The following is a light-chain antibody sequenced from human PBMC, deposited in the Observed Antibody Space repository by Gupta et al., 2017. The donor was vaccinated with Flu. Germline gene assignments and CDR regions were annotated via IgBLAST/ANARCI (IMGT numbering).Light chain of an antibody. CDR2: AAS. CDR3: RQAYGFPLT. Sequence: DIQMTQSPSSVSASVGDRVTITCRASQGISSWLAWYQQKPGKAPKLLIYAASRVQSGVPSRISGRRSGGAFSLIIISLLPQDFTTTYCRQAYGFPLTFGGGTKVEIK. V-gene: IGKV1D-12*01. CDR1: QGISSW. J-gene: IGKJ4*01.